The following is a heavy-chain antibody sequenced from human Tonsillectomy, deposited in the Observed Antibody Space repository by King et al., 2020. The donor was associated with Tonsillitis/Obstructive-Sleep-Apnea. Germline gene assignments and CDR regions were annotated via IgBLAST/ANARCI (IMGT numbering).Heavy chain of an antibody. J-gene: IGHJ6*03. CDR1: GFTFSSCA. Sequence: VQLVESGGGVVQPGRSLRLSCVASGFTFSSCAMNWVRQAPGKGLEWVAVISYDGSNKYYADSVKGRFTISRDNSKNTLYLQMSSLRAEDTAVYYCARDSRFGEHDYYYYMDVGGKGTTVPV. V-gene: IGHV3-30*04. CDR3: ARDSRFGEHDYYYYMDV. D-gene: IGHD3-10*01. CDR2: ISYDGSNK.